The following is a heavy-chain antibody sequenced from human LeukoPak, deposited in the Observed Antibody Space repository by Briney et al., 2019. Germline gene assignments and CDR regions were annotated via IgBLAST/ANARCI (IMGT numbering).Heavy chain of an antibody. CDR3: AGGRGYSYGWDAFDI. Sequence: GGSLRLSCAASGFTFSSYAMHWVRQAPGKGLEWVAVISYDGNNKYYADSVKGRFTISRDNSKNTYLQMNSLRAEDTAVYYCAGGRGYSYGWDAFDIWGQGTMVTVSS. D-gene: IGHD5-18*01. CDR2: ISYDGNNK. CDR1: GFTFSSYA. V-gene: IGHV3-30*04. J-gene: IGHJ3*02.